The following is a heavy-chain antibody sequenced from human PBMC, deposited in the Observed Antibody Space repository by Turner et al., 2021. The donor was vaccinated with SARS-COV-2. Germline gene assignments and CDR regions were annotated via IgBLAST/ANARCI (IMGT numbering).Heavy chain of an antibody. V-gene: IGHV4-39*01. Sequence: QLQLQDSGPGLGKPSETRSLTCTVPVGSSTSSSYYWGWNRQPPGKGLEWIGSIPNRGRSYQNPSLKSRVTISGNTSKNQFSLKLISVTAADTAVYYCGRRALEITTIRDPFDIWGQGTMVTISS. CDR2: IPNRGRS. CDR1: VGSSTSSSYY. D-gene: IGHD4-4*01. CDR3: GRRALEITTIRDPFDI. J-gene: IGHJ3*02.